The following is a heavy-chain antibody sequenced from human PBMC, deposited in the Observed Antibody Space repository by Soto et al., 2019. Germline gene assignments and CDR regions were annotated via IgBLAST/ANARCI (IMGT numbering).Heavy chain of an antibody. CDR3: ASLTPAANTAMVTPFDY. D-gene: IGHD5-18*01. CDR2: INHSGST. V-gene: IGHV4-34*01. CDR1: GGYFSGYY. Sequence: PSETLSLTCAVYGGYFSGYYWSWIRQPPGKGLEWIGEINHSGSTNYNPSLKSRVTISVDTSKNQFSLKLSSVTAADTAVYYCASLTPAANTAMVTPFDYWGQGTLVTVPS. J-gene: IGHJ4*02.